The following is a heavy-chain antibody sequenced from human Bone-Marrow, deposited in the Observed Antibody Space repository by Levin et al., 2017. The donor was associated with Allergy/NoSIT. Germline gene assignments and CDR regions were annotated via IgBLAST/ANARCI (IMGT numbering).Heavy chain of an antibody. J-gene: IGHJ5*02. Sequence: ASVKVSCAASGFTFSSYAMSWVRQAPGKGLEWVSAISGSGGRTYYADSVKGRFTISRDNSKNTLYLQMNSLRAEDTAVYYCAKTPPNWGPPARFDPWGQGTLVTVSS. CDR1: GFTFSSYA. D-gene: IGHD7-27*01. CDR3: AKTPPNWGPPARFDP. V-gene: IGHV3-23*01. CDR2: ISGSGGRT.